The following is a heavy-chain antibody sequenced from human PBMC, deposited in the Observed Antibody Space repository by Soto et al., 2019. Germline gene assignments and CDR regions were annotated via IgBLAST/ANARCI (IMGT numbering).Heavy chain of an antibody. D-gene: IGHD3-10*01. Sequence: ASVKVSCKASGYTFTSYGISWVRQAPGQGLEWMGWISAYNGNTNYAQKLQGRVTMTTDTSTSTAYMELRSLRSDDTAVYYCARDDAAWGYYGSGSYYIYYYYGMDVWGQGTTVTVS. J-gene: IGHJ6*02. CDR2: ISAYNGNT. V-gene: IGHV1-18*01. CDR3: ARDDAAWGYYGSGSYYIYYYYGMDV. CDR1: GYTFTSYG.